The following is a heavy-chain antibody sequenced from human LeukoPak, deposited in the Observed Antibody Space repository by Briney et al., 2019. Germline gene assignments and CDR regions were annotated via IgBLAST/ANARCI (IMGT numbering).Heavy chain of an antibody. CDR2: IYTSGST. CDR1: GGSISSYY. D-gene: IGHD6-19*01. J-gene: IGHJ4*02. V-gene: IGHV4-4*07. Sequence: PSETLSLTCTVSGGSISSYYWSWIRQPAGKGLEWIGRIYTSGSTNYNPSLKSRVTMSVDTSKNQFSPKLSSVTAADTAVYYCARDLYSVHSSGWYPDYWGQGTLVTVSP. CDR3: ARDLYSVHSSGWYPDY.